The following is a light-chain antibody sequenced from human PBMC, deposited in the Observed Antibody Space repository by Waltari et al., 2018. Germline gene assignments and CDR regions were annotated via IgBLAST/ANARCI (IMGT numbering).Light chain of an antibody. J-gene: IGKJ1*01. Sequence: EIVMTQSPVTLSVSQGERATLSCSASQTVSNNLAWYQQKPGQAPRLLIYGASTRATGIPARFSGSGSGTDFTLTISSLQSEDFAVYQCQHYNKWPPAFGQGTKVEIK. V-gene: IGKV3-15*01. CDR3: QHYNKWPPA. CDR1: QTVSNN. CDR2: GAS.